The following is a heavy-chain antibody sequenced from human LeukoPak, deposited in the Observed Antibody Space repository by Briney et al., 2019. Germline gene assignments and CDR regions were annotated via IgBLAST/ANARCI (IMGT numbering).Heavy chain of an antibody. CDR3: ASRSTDFYDILTGLPTGY. CDR2: INLNRGGT. Sequence: ASVKVSCKASGYTFTGYYMHWVRQAPGQGLEWMGWINLNRGGTNYAQKFQGRVTMTRDTSISTAYMELSRLRSDDTAVYYCASRSTDFYDILTGLPTGYWGQGTLVTVSS. J-gene: IGHJ4*02. V-gene: IGHV1-2*02. CDR1: GYTFTGYY. D-gene: IGHD3-9*01.